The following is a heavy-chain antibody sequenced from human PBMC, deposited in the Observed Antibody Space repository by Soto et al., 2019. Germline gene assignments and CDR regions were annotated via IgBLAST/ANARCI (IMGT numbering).Heavy chain of an antibody. Sequence: GGSLRLSCAASGFTFSSYAMSWVRQAPGKGLEWVSAISGSGGSTYYADSVKGRFTISRDNSKNTLYLQMNSLRAEDTAVYYCAKGVGLKSTSYYDYFDYWGQGTLVTVSS. CDR3: AKGVGLKSTSYYDYFDY. CDR1: GFTFSSYA. D-gene: IGHD2-2*01. CDR2: ISGSGGST. J-gene: IGHJ4*02. V-gene: IGHV3-23*01.